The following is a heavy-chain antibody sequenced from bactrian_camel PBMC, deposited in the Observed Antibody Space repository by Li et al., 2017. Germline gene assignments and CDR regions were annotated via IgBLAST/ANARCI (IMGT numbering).Heavy chain of an antibody. CDR2: TILNDGRT. V-gene: IGHV3S60*01. Sequence: HVQLVESGGGSVQTGGNLTLYCTASGFAFADAGMGWYRQAPGSECEVVSTILNDGRTYYRDSVKGRFTISQHSANTVYLQMDSLEPEDTGMYFCAAKATDCSQWNAYNYFGQGTQVTVS. CDR1: GFAFADAG. D-gene: IGHD3*01. J-gene: IGHJ4*01. CDR3: AAKATDCSQWNAYNY.